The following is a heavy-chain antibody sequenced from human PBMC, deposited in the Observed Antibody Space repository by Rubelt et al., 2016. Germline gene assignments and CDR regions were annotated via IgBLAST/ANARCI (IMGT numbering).Heavy chain of an antibody. J-gene: IGHJ3*02. Sequence: QVQLVQSGAEVKKPGASVKVSCKASGYTFTSYAISWVRQAPGQGLEWMGRIIPLLGIANYAQKCTGRVTITADKSTSTAYMELSSLRSEDTAWDYCARDRLLDDSSGGDAFDIWGQGTMVTVSS. CDR2: IIPLLGIA. V-gene: IGHV1-69*04. D-gene: IGHD3-22*01. CDR3: ARDRLLDDSSGGDAFDI. CDR1: GYTFTSYA.